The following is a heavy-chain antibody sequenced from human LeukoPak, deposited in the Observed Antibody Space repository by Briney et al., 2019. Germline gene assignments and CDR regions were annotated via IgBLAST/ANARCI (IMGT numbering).Heavy chain of an antibody. CDR1: GYSISSGYC. V-gene: IGHV4-38-2*02. D-gene: IGHD3-10*01. Sequence: SETLSLTCSVSGYSISSGYCWGWIRQPPGKGLEWIGSICQSGIAHYNPSLKSRATISIDTSKNQFSLNLSFVTAADTAIYSYARVVRYYGSGSLDVFDIWGQGTMVTVSS. CDR2: ICQSGIA. J-gene: IGHJ3*02. CDR3: ARVVRYYGSGSLDVFDI.